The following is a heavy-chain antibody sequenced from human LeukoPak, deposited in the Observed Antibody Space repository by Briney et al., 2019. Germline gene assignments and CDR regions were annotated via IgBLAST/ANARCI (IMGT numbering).Heavy chain of an antibody. Sequence: ASVKVSCKASGGTFISYAISWVRQAPGQGLEWMGRIIPILGIANYAQKFQGRVTITADKSTSTAYMELSSLRSEDTAVYYCARDPDYDILTGYPGGAFDIWGQGTMVTVSS. D-gene: IGHD3-9*01. CDR2: IIPILGIA. J-gene: IGHJ3*02. CDR3: ARDPDYDILTGYPGGAFDI. CDR1: GGTFISYA. V-gene: IGHV1-69*04.